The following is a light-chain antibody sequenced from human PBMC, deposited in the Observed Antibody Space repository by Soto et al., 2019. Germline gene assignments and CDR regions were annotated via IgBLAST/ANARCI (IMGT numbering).Light chain of an antibody. CDR1: QGIDTS. Sequence: ILLTQSPSSLSASVGDRVTITCRASQGIDTSWAWYQQKPGKAPKLLIYAASNFQSGVPSRFSGSGSGTHFTLTISSLQPEDFATYYCQQYENLPTFGQGTHWRL. V-gene: IGKV1-9*01. CDR3: QQYENLPT. CDR2: AAS. J-gene: IGKJ5*01.